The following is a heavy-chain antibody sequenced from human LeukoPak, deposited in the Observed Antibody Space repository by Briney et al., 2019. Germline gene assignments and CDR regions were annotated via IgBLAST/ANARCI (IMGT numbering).Heavy chain of an antibody. CDR3: ASSSGSYSSIETFDY. CDR2: ISYDGSNK. V-gene: IGHV3-30*04. D-gene: IGHD1-26*01. J-gene: IGHJ4*02. CDR1: GFTFSSYA. Sequence: QSGGSLRLSCAASGFTFSSYAMHWVRQAPGKGLEWVAVISYDGSNKYYADSVKGRFTISRDNSKNTLYLQMNSLRAEDTAVYYCASSSGSYSSIETFDYWGQGTLVTVSS.